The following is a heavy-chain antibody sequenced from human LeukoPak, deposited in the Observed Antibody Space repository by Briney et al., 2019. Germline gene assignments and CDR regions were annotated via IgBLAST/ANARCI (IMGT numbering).Heavy chain of an antibody. V-gene: IGHV4-4*02. J-gene: IGHJ4*02. Sequence: PSGTLSLTCAVSGGSIISGNWWSWVRQPPGKGLEWIGEIFHSGNTNYNPSLKSRVTISVDTSKNQFSLKLNSVTAADTAVYYCARGKEVITMLRGLKPGYYFDYWGQGTLVTVSS. CDR1: GGSIISGNW. CDR2: IFHSGNT. D-gene: IGHD3-10*01. CDR3: ARGKEVITMLRGLKPGYYFDY.